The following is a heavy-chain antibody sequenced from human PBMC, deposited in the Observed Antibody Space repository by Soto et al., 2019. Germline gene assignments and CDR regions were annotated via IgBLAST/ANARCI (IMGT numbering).Heavy chain of an antibody. D-gene: IGHD6-19*01. CDR2: IRSKAYGGTT. Sequence: GGSLRLSCTASGFTFGDYAMSWFRQAPGKGLEWVGFIRSKAYGGTTEYAASVKGRFTISRDDSKSIAYLQMNSLKTEDTAVYYCTRDTDRAVAGRWGQGTLVTVSS. V-gene: IGHV3-49*03. CDR1: GFTFGDYA. J-gene: IGHJ4*02. CDR3: TRDTDRAVAGR.